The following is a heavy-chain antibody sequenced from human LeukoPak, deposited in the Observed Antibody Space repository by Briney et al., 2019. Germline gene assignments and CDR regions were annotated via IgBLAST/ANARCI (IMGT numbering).Heavy chain of an antibody. CDR3: ARDEYLIAAAGTVSDY. V-gene: IGHV4-39*07. J-gene: IGHJ4*02. CDR1: GGSISSSSYY. Sequence: PSETLSLTCTVSGGSISSSSYYRGWIRQPPGKGLEWIGSIYYSGSTYYNPSLKSRVTISVDTSKNQFSLKLSSVTAADTAVYYCARDEYLIAAAGTVSDYWGQGTLVTVSS. CDR2: IYYSGST. D-gene: IGHD6-13*01.